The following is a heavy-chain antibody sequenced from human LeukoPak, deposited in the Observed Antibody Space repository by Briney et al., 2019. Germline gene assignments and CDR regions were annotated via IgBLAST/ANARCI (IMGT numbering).Heavy chain of an antibody. Sequence: PGGSLRLSCAASGFTFSSYGIHWVRQAPGKGLEWVAFIRYDGSNKYYADSVKGRFTISRDNSKNTLYLQMNSLRAEDTAVYYCARGSGYSYAFTGRERTKSRLDYWGPGTLVTVSS. CDR1: GFTFSSYG. D-gene: IGHD5-18*01. CDR3: ARGSGYSYAFTGRERTKSRLDY. CDR2: IRYDGSNK. J-gene: IGHJ4*02. V-gene: IGHV3-30*02.